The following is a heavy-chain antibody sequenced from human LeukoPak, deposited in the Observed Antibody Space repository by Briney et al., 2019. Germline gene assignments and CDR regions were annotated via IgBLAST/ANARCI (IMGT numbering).Heavy chain of an antibody. D-gene: IGHD4-17*01. CDR2: ISGSGGST. CDR1: GFTFSSYA. J-gene: IGHJ4*02. CDR3: AKDFLLYGDCVPYFDY. V-gene: IGHV3-23*01. Sequence: PGGSLRLSCAASGFTFSSYAMSWVRQAPGKGLEWVSAISGSGGSTYYADSVKGRFTISRDNAKNTLYLQMNSLRAEDMAVYYCAKDFLLYGDCVPYFDYWGQGTLVTVSS.